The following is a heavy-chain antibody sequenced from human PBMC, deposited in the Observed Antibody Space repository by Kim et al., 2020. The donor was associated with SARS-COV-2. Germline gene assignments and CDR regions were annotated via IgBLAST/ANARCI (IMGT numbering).Heavy chain of an antibody. CDR2: IIPILGIA. CDR3: AVIRGYSYGLSNYFDY. D-gene: IGHD5-18*01. CDR1: GGTFSSYA. Sequence: SVKVSCKASGGTFSSYAISWVRQAPGQGLEWMGRIIPILGIANYAQKFQGRVTITADKSTSTAYMELSSLRSEDTAVYYCAVIRGYSYGLSNYFDYWGQGTLVTVSS. J-gene: IGHJ4*02. V-gene: IGHV1-69*04.